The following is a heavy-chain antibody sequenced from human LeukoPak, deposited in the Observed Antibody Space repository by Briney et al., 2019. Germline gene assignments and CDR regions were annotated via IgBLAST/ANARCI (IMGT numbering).Heavy chain of an antibody. CDR3: ARAYQPLGGLSFPDY. D-gene: IGHD3-16*02. CDR2: INPNTGNP. CDR1: GYTFTSYA. Sequence: EASAKVSCKASGYTFTSYALNWVRQAPGQGLEWMGWINPNTGNPTYAQGFTGRFVFSLDTSVSTAYLQISSLKAEDTAVYYCARAYQPLGGLSFPDYWGQGTLVTVSS. J-gene: IGHJ4*02. V-gene: IGHV7-4-1*02.